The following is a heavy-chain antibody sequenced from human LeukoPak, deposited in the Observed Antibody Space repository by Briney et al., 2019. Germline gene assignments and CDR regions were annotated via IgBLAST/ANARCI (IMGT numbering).Heavy chain of an antibody. CDR1: GGSISSYY. D-gene: IGHD1-14*01. Sequence: SETLSLTCTVSGGSISSYYWSWIRQPPGKGLEWIGYIYYSGSTNYNPSLKSRVTISVDTSKNQFSLKLSSVTAADTAVYYCARDLAEGLPEYWGQRTLVTVSS. V-gene: IGHV4-59*01. J-gene: IGHJ4*02. CDR2: IYYSGST. CDR3: ARDLAEGLPEY.